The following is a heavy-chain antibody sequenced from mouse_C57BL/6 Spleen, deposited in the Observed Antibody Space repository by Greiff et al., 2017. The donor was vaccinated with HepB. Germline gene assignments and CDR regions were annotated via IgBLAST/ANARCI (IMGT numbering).Heavy chain of an antibody. CDR1: GYAFTNYL. CDR3: ARYNYYDYDATLFDT. V-gene: IGHV1-54*01. Sequence: QVQLQQSGAELVRPGTSVKVSCKASGYAFTNYLIEWVKQRPGQGLEWIGVINPGSGGTNYNEKFKGKATLTADKSSSTAYMQLSSLTSEDSAVYFCARYNYYDYDATLFDTWGEGTTLTLSS. D-gene: IGHD2-4*01. CDR2: INPGSGGT. J-gene: IGHJ2*01.